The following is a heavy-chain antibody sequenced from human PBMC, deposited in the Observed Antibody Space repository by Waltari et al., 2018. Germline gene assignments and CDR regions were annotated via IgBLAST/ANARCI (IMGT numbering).Heavy chain of an antibody. CDR1: GYVFTEYY. V-gene: IGHV1-69-2*01. CDR3: ATLGGFYDTWTGYSDF. J-gene: IGHJ4*02. D-gene: IGHD3-9*01. CDR2: VVPEHGAT. Sequence: EVQLVQSGAELKKPGTTVKISCKGSGYVFTEYYIHWVQQAPGKGLEWMGLVVPEHGATKYAEKFQGRVTITADKSTDTAYMELSSLRSDDTAVYYCATLGGFYDTWTGYSDFWGQGTLVAVSS.